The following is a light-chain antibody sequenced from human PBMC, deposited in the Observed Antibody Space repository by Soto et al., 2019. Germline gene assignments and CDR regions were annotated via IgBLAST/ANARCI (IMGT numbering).Light chain of an antibody. CDR2: AAT. Sequence: AIQMTQSPFSLSASVGDRVTITCRASQDIKNDLGWYQQKPGRAPKLLIYAATSLESGVPSRLSGSGSGTYFTLTISGLQPEDVATYFCLQDYSYPRTFGQGTKVEIK. CDR3: LQDYSYPRT. CDR1: QDIKND. J-gene: IGKJ1*01. V-gene: IGKV1-6*01.